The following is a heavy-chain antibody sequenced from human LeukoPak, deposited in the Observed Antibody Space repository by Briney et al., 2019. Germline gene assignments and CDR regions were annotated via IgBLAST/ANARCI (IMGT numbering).Heavy chain of an antibody. D-gene: IGHD2-2*01. V-gene: IGHV1-69*02. CDR2: IIPILGIA. CDR3: ARGSLDPYCSSTRCYVFDY. J-gene: IGHJ4*02. Sequence: SVKVSCKASGGTFSSYTISWVRQAPGQGLEWMGRIIPILGIANYAQKFQGRVTITADKSTSTAYMELSSLRSEDTAVYYCARGSLDPYCSSTRCYVFDYWGQGTLVTVSS. CDR1: GGTFSSYT.